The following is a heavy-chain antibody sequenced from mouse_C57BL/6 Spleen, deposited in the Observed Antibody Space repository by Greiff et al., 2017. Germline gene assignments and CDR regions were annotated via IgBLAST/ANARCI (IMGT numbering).Heavy chain of an antibody. CDR3: ARAYGYFDY. D-gene: IGHD6-5*01. CDR2: ISGGSSTI. Sequence: EVQLVESGGGLVKPGGSLKLSCAASGFTFSDYGMHWVRQAPEKGLEWVAYISGGSSTIYYADTVKGRFTISRDNAKNTLFLQMTSLRSEDTAMYYCARAYGYFDYWGQGTTLTVSS. V-gene: IGHV5-17*01. J-gene: IGHJ2*01. CDR1: GFTFSDYG.